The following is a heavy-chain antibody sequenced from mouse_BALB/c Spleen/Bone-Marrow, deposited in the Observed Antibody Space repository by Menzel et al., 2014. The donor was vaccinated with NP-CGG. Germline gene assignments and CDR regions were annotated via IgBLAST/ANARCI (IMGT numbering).Heavy chain of an antibody. D-gene: IGHD3-1*01. V-gene: IGHV1S81*02. CDR1: GYTFTSYW. Sequence: QVQLKDSGAELVKPGASVKLSCKASGYTFTSYWMHWVKQRPGQGLEWIGEINPSNGRTNYVEKLKSKATLSGDKSSSTVYMQLSSLTSEDSAVYYCARSGYWYFDVWGAGTTVTVSA. CDR3: ARSGYWYFDV. CDR2: INPSNGRT. J-gene: IGHJ1*01.